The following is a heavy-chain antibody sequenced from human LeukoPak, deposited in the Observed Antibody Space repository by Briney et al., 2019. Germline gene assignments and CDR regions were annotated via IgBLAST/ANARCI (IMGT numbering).Heavy chain of an antibody. J-gene: IGHJ4*02. Sequence: PSETLSLTCAVYGGSFSGYYWSWIRQPPGKGLEWIGEINHSGSTNYNPSLKSRVTISVDTSKNQFPLKLSSVTAADTAVYYCARDPGIAAAPDYWGQGTLVTVSS. CDR3: ARDPGIAAAPDY. CDR2: INHSGST. V-gene: IGHV4-34*01. CDR1: GGSFSGYY. D-gene: IGHD6-13*01.